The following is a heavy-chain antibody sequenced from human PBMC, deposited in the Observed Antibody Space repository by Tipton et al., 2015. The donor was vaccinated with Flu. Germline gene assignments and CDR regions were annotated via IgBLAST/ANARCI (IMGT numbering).Heavy chain of an antibody. CDR2: ISSNNDYI. V-gene: IGHV3-21*01. Sequence: SLRLSCAASGFTFNTYTLNWVRQAPGKGLEWVSSISSNNDYIYYADSVQGRFTISRHDAENSVSLQMNNLRAEDTAVYYCARVRDWARTSCAGGGPYYYYCGLDGWGQGTTVTVSS. D-gene: IGHD3-10*02. J-gene: IGHJ6*02. CDR1: GFTFNTYT. CDR3: ARVRDWARTSCAGGGPYYYYCGLDG.